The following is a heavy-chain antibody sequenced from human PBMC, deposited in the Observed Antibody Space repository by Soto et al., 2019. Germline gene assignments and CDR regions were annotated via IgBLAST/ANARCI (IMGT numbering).Heavy chain of an antibody. J-gene: IGHJ2*01. D-gene: IGHD3-9*01. Sequence: SETLSLACAVYGGSFSGYYWSWIRQPPGKGLEWIGEINHSGSTNYNPSLKSRVTISVDTSKNQFSLKLSSVTAADTAVYYCARGLWYYDILTGYRNWYFDLWGRGTLVTVSS. CDR1: GGSFSGYY. CDR3: ARGLWYYDILTGYRNWYFDL. CDR2: INHSGST. V-gene: IGHV4-34*01.